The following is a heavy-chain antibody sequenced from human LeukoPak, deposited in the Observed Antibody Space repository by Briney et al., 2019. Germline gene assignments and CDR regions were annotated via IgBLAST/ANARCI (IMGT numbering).Heavy chain of an antibody. Sequence: SETLSLTCTVSGGSIGSYYWSWIRQPPGKGLEWIGYIYYSGSTNYNPSLKSRVTISVDTSKNQFSLKLSSVTAADTAVYYCARGSSSNDYWGQGTLVTVSS. J-gene: IGHJ4*02. CDR2: IYYSGST. D-gene: IGHD6-6*01. CDR3: ARGSSSNDY. CDR1: GGSIGSYY. V-gene: IGHV4-59*01.